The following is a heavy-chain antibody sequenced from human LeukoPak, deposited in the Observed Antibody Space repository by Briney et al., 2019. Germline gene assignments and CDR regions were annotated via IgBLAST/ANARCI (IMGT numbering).Heavy chain of an antibody. J-gene: IGHJ4*02. Sequence: GGSLRLSSAASGFTFSSYRMNWVRQGPGKGMEWVSYTISRSEPIYYADSVKGRFTISRDSAKNSLYLKRNSLRAEDTAVYYCARAYGGNPFDYWGQGTLVAVSS. CDR1: GFTFSSYR. D-gene: IGHD4-23*01. CDR2: TISRSEPI. CDR3: ARAYGGNPFDY. V-gene: IGHV3-48*01.